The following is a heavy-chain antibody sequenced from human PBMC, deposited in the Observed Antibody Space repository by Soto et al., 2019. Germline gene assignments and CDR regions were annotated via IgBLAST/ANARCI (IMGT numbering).Heavy chain of an antibody. V-gene: IGHV3-23*01. J-gene: IGHJ3*02. CDR3: AKDVDIVVVPAAPNDAFDI. Sequence: PGGSLRLSCAASGFTFSSYAMSWVRQAPGKGLEWVLAISGNGGSTYYADSVKGRFTISRDNSKNMLYLQMNSLRAEDTAVYYCAKDVDIVVVPAAPNDAFDIWGQGTMVTVSS. D-gene: IGHD2-2*01. CDR1: GFTFSSYA. CDR2: ISGNGGST.